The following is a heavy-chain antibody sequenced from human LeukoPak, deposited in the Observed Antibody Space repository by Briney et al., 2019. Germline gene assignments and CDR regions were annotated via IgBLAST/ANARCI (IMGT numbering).Heavy chain of an antibody. J-gene: IGHJ4*02. CDR3: ARSRGYSYGYLFDY. CDR1: GASISSGGYF. Sequence: SETLSLTCTVSGASISSGGYFWSWIRQRPGTGLERIGYIFNSGSTHYSPSLKSRLIISLDTSKNEFSLKLTSVTAADTAVYYCARSRGYSYGYLFDYWGQGTLVTVSS. D-gene: IGHD5-18*01. CDR2: IFNSGST. V-gene: IGHV4-31*03.